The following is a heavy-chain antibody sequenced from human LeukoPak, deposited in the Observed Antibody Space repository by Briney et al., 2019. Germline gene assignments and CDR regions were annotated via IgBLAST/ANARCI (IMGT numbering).Heavy chain of an antibody. J-gene: IGHJ4*02. CDR1: GGSISSSSYY. CDR2: IYYSGST. Sequence: SETLSLTCTVSGGSISSSSYYWAWIRQPPGKGLEWIGSIYYSGSTHHNPSLKSRVTISVDTSKNEFSLKLTSVTAADTAVYYCARNNTLMMYPRGGEDKGFDYWGQGTLVTVSS. CDR3: ARNNTLMMYPRGGEDKGFDY. V-gene: IGHV4-39*01. D-gene: IGHD2-8*01.